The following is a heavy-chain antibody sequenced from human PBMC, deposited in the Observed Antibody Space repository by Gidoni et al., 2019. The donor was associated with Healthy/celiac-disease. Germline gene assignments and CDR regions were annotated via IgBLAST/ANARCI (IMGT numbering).Heavy chain of an antibody. Sequence: QVQLQESVPGLVKPSATLSLTCTVLGGSISSYYWSWIRQPPGKGLEWNGYIYYSGSTNYNPSLKSRVTIAVDTSKNQFSLKLSSVNAADTAVYYCARVNGGTAYYYYGMDVWGQGTTVTVSS. CDR1: GGSISSYY. CDR2: IYYSGST. D-gene: IGHD6-13*01. V-gene: IGHV4-59*01. CDR3: ARVNGGTAYYYYGMDV. J-gene: IGHJ6*02.